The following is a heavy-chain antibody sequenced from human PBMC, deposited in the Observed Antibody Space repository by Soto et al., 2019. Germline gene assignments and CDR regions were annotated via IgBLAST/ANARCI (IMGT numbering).Heavy chain of an antibody. CDR3: ARGGHVVVVTAALAY. J-gene: IGHJ4*02. CDR1: GDTFTDYY. D-gene: IGHD2-21*02. CDR2: VNPSGGHT. Sequence: QVQLVQSGAEVKKPGASVKVSCKASGDTFTDYYIHWVRQAPGQGLEWMGTVNPSGGHTTYAQHSLCRRTITRDTSTSTLYMELTSLTSEDTAVYYCARGGHVVVVTAALAYWAPGTLVTVSS. V-gene: IGHV1-46*01.